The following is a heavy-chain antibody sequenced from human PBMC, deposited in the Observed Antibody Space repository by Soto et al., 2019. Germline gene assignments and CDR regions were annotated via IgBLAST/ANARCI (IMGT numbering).Heavy chain of an antibody. CDR2: IYYSGST. Sequence: SETLSLTCTVSVGSISSYYWSWIRQPPGKGLEWIGYIYYSGSTNYNPSLKSRVTISVDTSKNQFSLKLSSVTAADTAVYYCAGGASGRVLNAFDIWGQGTMVTVSS. CDR1: VGSISSYY. J-gene: IGHJ3*02. D-gene: IGHD3-10*01. CDR3: AGGASGRVLNAFDI. V-gene: IGHV4-59*01.